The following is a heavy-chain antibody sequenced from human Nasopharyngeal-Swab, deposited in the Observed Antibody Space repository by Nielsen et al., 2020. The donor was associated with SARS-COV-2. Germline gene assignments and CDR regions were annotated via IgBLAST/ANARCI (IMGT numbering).Heavy chain of an antibody. J-gene: IGHJ4*02. V-gene: IGHV3-23*01. CDR3: ARDGLDYDFWSAYFMDV. CDR2: ISGSGGST. D-gene: IGHD3-3*01. Sequence: VRQMPGKGLEWVSAISGSGGSTYYADSVKGRFTISRDNSKNTLYLQMNSLRAEDTAVYYCARDGLDYDFWSAYFMDVWGQGTQVTVSS.